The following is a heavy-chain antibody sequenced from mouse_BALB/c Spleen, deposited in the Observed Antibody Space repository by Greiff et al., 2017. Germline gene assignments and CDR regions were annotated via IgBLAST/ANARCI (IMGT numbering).Heavy chain of an antibody. V-gene: IGHV1-4*01. J-gene: IGHJ4*01. Sequence: VQLQESGAELARPGASVKMSCKASGYTFTSYTMHWVKQRPGQGLEWIGYINPSSGYTNYNQKFKDKATLTADKSSSTAYMQLSSLTSEDSAVYYCARNRRFYAMDYWGQGTSVTVSS. CDR3: ARNRRFYAMDY. CDR1: GYTFTSYT. CDR2: INPSSGYT.